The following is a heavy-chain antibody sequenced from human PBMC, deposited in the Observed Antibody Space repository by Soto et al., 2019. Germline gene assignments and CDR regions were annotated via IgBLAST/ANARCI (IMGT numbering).Heavy chain of an antibody. V-gene: IGHV3-33*01. D-gene: IGHD1-26*01. CDR2: IWYDGSNK. J-gene: IGHJ4*02. CDR1: GFTFSSYG. Sequence: PGGSLRLSCAASGFTFSSYGMHWVRQAPGKGLEWVAVIWYDGSNKYYADSVKGRFTISRDNSKNTLYLQMNSLRAEDTAVYYCATDAPSRGAFDYWGQGTLVTVSS. CDR3: ATDAPSRGAFDY.